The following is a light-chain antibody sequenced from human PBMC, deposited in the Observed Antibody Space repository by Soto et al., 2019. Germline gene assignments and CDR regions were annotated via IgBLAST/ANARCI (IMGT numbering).Light chain of an antibody. Sequence: DIKLTQSPSSLSASLGDRVTIPCRASQGIRSDLGWFQQKPGKAPKRLISAASRLETGVPSRFSGSGSGTEFTLTISSLQPEDFATYYCLQHNSYPWTFGQGAMVDI. CDR3: LQHNSYPWT. J-gene: IGKJ1*01. CDR1: QGIRSD. V-gene: IGKV1-17*01. CDR2: AAS.